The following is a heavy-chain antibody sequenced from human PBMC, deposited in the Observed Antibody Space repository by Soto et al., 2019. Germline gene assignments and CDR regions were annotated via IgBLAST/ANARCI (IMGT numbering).Heavy chain of an antibody. D-gene: IGHD2-2*01. CDR2: ISYDGSNK. J-gene: IGHJ6*02. CDR1: GFTFSSYA. V-gene: IGHV3-30-3*01. CDR3: ARDRCSSTSCYFYYYYGMDV. Sequence: GGSLRLSCAASGFTFSSYAMHRVRQAPGKGLEWVAVISYDGSNKYYADSVKGRFTISRDNSKNTLYLQMNSLRAEDTAVYYCARDRCSSTSCYFYYYYGMDVWGQGTTVTVSS.